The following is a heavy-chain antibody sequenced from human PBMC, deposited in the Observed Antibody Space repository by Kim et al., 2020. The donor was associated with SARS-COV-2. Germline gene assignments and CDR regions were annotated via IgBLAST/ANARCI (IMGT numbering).Heavy chain of an antibody. CDR1: EFTFSSYG. J-gene: IGHJ3*02. V-gene: IGHV3-23*01. CDR3: AKLATKAFDI. CDR2: ISSSGSNT. Sequence: GGSLRLSCVGSEFTFSSYGMSWVRQAPGKGLEWVSSISSSGSNTYYADSVKGRFTVSRDNSRNTLSLQMNSLRADDTAVYYCAKLATKAFDIWGQGTMVT.